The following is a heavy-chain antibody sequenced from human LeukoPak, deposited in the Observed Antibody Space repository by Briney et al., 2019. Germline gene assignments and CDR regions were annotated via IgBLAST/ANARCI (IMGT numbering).Heavy chain of an antibody. CDR3: ARQNYDFWSGQYYFDY. J-gene: IGHJ4*02. Sequence: PSETLSLTCAVYGGSFSGYYWSWIRQPPGKGLEWIGEINHSGSTNYNPSLKSRVTISVDTSKNQFSLKLSSVTAADTAVYYCARQNYDFWSGQYYFDYWGQGTLVTVSS. CDR1: GGSFSGYY. CDR2: INHSGST. V-gene: IGHV4-34*01. D-gene: IGHD3-3*01.